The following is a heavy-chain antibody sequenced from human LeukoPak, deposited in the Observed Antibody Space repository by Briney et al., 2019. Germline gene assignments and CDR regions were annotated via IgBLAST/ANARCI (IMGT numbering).Heavy chain of an antibody. CDR3: ARQGGLGWLTLDY. CDR2: TYYRSKWYS. J-gene: IGHJ4*02. CDR1: GDSVSSNSAA. Sequence: SQTLSLTCAISGDSVSSNSAAWNWVRQSPSRSLEELASTYYRSKWYSDYAASVKSRISIDPDTSKNQFSLQLISVTPEDTAVYYCARQGGLGWLTLDYWGQGTLVTVSS. D-gene: IGHD2-21*01. V-gene: IGHV6-1*01.